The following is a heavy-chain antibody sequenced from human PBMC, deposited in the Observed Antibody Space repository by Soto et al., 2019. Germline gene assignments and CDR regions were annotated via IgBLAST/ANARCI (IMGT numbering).Heavy chain of an antibody. CDR1: GGSISPYY. D-gene: IGHD3-9*01. V-gene: IGHV4-59*08. Sequence: PSETLSLTCTVSGGSISPYYWSWIRQPPGKGLEWIGYIYYRGNTNYNPSFNSRVTISVDTSKNQFSLRLSSVTAADTALYYCARHPGYYDVLTGYSTYYFDSWGQGTLVTVSS. J-gene: IGHJ4*02. CDR3: ARHPGYYDVLTGYSTYYFDS. CDR2: IYYRGNT.